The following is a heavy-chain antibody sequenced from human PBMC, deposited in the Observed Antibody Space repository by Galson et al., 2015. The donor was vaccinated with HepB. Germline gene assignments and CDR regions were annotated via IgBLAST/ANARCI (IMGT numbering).Heavy chain of an antibody. CDR3: AKGDVWGSAARNYGMDV. Sequence: SLRLYCAASGFTFSYYAMTWVRQAPGKGLEWVSSISGGGETTYYADSVKGRFTVSRDNAKKTLYLRTNSLRAEDTAVYYCAKGDVWGSAARNYGMDVWGQGTTDTVSS. V-gene: IGHV3-23*01. J-gene: IGHJ6*02. CDR1: GFTFSYYA. CDR2: ISGGGETT. D-gene: IGHD3-16*01.